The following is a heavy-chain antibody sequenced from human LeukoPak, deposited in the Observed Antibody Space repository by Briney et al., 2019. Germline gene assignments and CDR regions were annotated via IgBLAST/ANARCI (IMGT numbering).Heavy chain of an antibody. CDR2: MNPNSGNT. J-gene: IGHJ6*03. CDR1: GYTFTSYD. V-gene: IGHV1-8*01. Sequence: ASVKVSCKASGYTFTSYDINWVRQATGQGLEWMGWMNPNSGNTGYAQKFQGRVTMTRNTSISTAYMELCSLRSEDTAVYYCARGITMVRGVTGYYYYMDVWGKGTTVTISS. D-gene: IGHD3-10*01. CDR3: ARGITMVRGVTGYYYYMDV.